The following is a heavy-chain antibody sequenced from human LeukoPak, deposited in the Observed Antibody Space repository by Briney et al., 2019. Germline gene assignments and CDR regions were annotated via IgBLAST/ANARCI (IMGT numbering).Heavy chain of an antibody. D-gene: IGHD3-16*02. J-gene: IGHJ4*02. V-gene: IGHV4-59*01. CDR2: IYYSGST. CDR1: GGSISSYY. Sequence: SETLSLACTVSGGSISSYYWSWIRQPPGKGLEWIGYIYYSGSTNYNPFLKSRVTISVDTSKNQFSLKLSSVTAADTAVYYCAKERAGYTNPYYLDYWGQRTLVTVSS. CDR3: AKERAGYTNPYYLDY.